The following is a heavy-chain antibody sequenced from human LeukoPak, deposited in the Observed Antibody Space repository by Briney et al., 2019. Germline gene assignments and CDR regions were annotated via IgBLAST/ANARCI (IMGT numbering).Heavy chain of an antibody. CDR2: INHSGST. D-gene: IGHD2/OR15-2a*01. J-gene: IGHJ4*02. Sequence: SETLSLTCAVYGGSFSGYYWSWIRQPPGKGLEWIGEINHSGSTNYNPSLKSRVTISVDTSKHQFSLKLSSVTAADTAVYYCARSMRTWLIDYGGQGTLDRVSS. CDR3: ARSMRTWLIDY. CDR1: GGSFSGYY. V-gene: IGHV4-34*01.